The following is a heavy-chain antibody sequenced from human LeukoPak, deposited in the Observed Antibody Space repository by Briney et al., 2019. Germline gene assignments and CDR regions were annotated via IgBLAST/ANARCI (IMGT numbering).Heavy chain of an antibody. CDR2: INHSGST. Sequence: SETLSLTCTVSGGSISSYYWSWIRQPPGKGLEWIGEINHSGSTNYNPSLKSRVTISVDTSKNQFSLKLSSVTAADTAVYYCARDRSYYYGSGYYYYGMDVWGQGTTVTVSS. CDR3: ARDRSYYYGSGYYYYGMDV. CDR1: GGSISSYY. D-gene: IGHD3-10*01. V-gene: IGHV4-34*01. J-gene: IGHJ6*02.